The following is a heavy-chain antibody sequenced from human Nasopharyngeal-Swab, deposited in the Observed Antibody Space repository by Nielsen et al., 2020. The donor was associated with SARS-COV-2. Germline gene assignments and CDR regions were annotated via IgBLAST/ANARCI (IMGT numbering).Heavy chain of an antibody. Sequence: GESLKISCAASGFTFSDYYMSWIRQAPGKGLEWVSYISSSSSYTNYADSVKGRFTISRDNAKNSLYLQMNSLRDEDTAVYYCARDPYYDFWSGYYTGGFDPWGQGTLVTVSS. CDR2: ISSSSSYT. CDR3: ARDPYYDFWSGYYTGGFDP. D-gene: IGHD3-3*01. V-gene: IGHV3-11*06. CDR1: GFTFSDYY. J-gene: IGHJ5*02.